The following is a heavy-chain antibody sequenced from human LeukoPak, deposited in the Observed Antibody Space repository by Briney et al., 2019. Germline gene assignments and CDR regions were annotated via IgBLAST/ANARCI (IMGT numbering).Heavy chain of an antibody. V-gene: IGHV4-34*01. CDR1: GGSFSDYY. CDR2: INHSGST. D-gene: IGHD6-13*01. J-gene: IGHJ5*02. CDR3: ARVYKSSWYLNWFDP. Sequence: SETLSLTCAVYGGSFSDYYWSWIRQPPGKGLEWIGEINHSGSTDYNPSLKSRVSISVDTTKNQFSLKLSSVTAADTAVYYCARVYKSSWYLNWFDPWGQGTLVTVSS.